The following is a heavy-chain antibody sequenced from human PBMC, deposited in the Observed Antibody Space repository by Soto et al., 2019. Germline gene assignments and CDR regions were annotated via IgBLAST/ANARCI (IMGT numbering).Heavy chain of an antibody. D-gene: IGHD3-22*01. CDR2: ISSSSSYT. V-gene: IGHV3-11*06. Sequence: LRLSCAASGFTFSDYYMSWIRQAPGKGLEWVSYISSSSSYTNYADSVKGRFTISRDNAKNSLYLQMNSLRAEDTAVYYCASNTYYYDSSGYYGAFDIWGQGTMVPVS. CDR3: ASNTYYYDSSGYYGAFDI. J-gene: IGHJ3*02. CDR1: GFTFSDYY.